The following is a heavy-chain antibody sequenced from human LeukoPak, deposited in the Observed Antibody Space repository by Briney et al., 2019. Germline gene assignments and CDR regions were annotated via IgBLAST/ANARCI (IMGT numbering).Heavy chain of an antibody. CDR3: ARRLYYKPVGYNWFDP. V-gene: IGHV4-39*01. CDR1: GGSISSSSYY. CDR2: IYYRGST. D-gene: IGHD3-22*01. J-gene: IGHJ5*02. Sequence: SETLSLTCTVSGGSISSSSYYWGWIRQPPGKGLEWIGSIYYRGSTYYNPSLKSRVTISIDTSKNQFSLKLSSVTAADTAVYYCARRLYYKPVGYNWFDPWGQGTLVTVSS.